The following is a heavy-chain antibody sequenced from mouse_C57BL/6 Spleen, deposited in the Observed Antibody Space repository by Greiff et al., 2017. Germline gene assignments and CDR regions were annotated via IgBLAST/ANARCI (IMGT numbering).Heavy chain of an antibody. CDR3: ARNEGGYAMDY. CDR2: IWSGGST. V-gene: IGHV2-2*01. CDR1: GFSLTRYG. Sequence: VQLQQSGPGLVQPSQSLSITCTVPGFSLTRYGVHWVRPSPGKGLEWLGVIWSGGSTDYNAAFISRRSISKDNSKSQVFFKMNSLQADDTAIYYCARNEGGYAMDYWGQGTSVTVSS. J-gene: IGHJ4*01.